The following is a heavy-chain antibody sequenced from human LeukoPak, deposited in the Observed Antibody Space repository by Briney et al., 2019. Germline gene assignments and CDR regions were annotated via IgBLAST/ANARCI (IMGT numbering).Heavy chain of an antibody. CDR3: AREGDPMIVVVKFDY. V-gene: IGHV4-38-2*02. D-gene: IGHD3-22*01. Sequence: PSETLSLTCTVSGYSISSGYYWGWIRQPPGKGLEWIGSIYHSGSTYYNPSLKSRVTISVDTSKNQLSLKLSSVTAADTAVYYCAREGDPMIVVVKFDYWGQGTLVTVSS. J-gene: IGHJ4*02. CDR2: IYHSGST. CDR1: GYSISSGYY.